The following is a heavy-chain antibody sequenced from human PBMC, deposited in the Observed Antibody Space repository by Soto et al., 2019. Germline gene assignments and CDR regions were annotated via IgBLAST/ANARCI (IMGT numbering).Heavy chain of an antibody. Sequence: QVQLVQSGAEVKKPGSSVKVSCKASGGTCSSYAISWVRQAPGQGLEWMGGIIPIFGTANYAQKFQGRVTITADESTSTAYMELSSLRSEDTAVYYCARGPADTAMGGNWFDPWGQGTLVTVSS. D-gene: IGHD5-18*01. V-gene: IGHV1-69*01. CDR3: ARGPADTAMGGNWFDP. J-gene: IGHJ5*02. CDR1: GGTCSSYA. CDR2: IIPIFGTA.